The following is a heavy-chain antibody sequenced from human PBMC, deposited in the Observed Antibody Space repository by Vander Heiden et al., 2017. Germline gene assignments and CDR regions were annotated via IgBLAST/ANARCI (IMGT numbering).Heavy chain of an antibody. CDR2: IYWDDDK. CDR1: GFSLSTSGVG. J-gene: IGHJ4*02. V-gene: IGHV2-5*02. CDR3: ARSGAVAALSYDL. Sequence: QITLKESGPALVRPTQTLTLTCTFSGFSLSTSGVGVGWIRQPPGQALEWLALIYWDDDKRYKPALRSRLTITKDTSKNQVVLTMNKMDPVDTGTYFCARSGAVAALSYDLWGQGTLVTVSS. D-gene: IGHD6-13*01.